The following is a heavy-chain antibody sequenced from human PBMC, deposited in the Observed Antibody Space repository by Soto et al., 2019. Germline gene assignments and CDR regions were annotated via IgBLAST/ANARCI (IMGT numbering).Heavy chain of an antibody. D-gene: IGHD2-2*01. CDR3: AKDTRPAATYYFDY. V-gene: IGHV3-30*18. Sequence: GGSLRLSCAASGFTFSSHAMHWVRQAPGKGLEWVAVISVDGRDYHYTDPVKGRFTISRDNSKNALYLQMNNLRAEDTALYYCAKDTRPAATYYFDYWGRGTLVTVSS. CDR2: ISVDGRDY. CDR1: GFTFSSHA. J-gene: IGHJ4*02.